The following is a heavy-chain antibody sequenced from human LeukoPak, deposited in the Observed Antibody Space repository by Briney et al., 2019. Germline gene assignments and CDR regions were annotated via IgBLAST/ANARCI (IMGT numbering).Heavy chain of an antibody. CDR2: ISGSGYST. V-gene: IGHV3-23*01. J-gene: IGHJ4*02. CDR3: AKLSEGYHIKTGLGF. CDR1: GFTFSSYS. D-gene: IGHD3-9*01. Sequence: GGSLRLSCAASGFTFSSYSMSWVRQAPGKGLEWVSTISGSGYSTNYADSVKGRFTISRDSSKNTLYLQMDSLRAEDTAVYFCAKLSEGYHIKTGLGFWGQGTLVTVSS.